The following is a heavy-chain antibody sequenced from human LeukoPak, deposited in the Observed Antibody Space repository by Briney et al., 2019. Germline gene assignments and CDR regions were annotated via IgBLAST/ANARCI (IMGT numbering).Heavy chain of an antibody. J-gene: IGHJ6*02. CDR2: FYISGSR. CDR3: ARDWGIEAMGGHFYYCGMDV. D-gene: IGHD6-13*01. V-gene: IGHV4-4*07. Sequence: SETLSLTCTVSGGSISSYYWSWVRQPAGKGLEWIGRFYISGSRKYNPSLKSRVTMSVDTSNNQFSLELTSVTAADTAVYYCARDWGIEAMGGHFYYCGMDVWGQGTTVTVS. CDR1: GGSISSYY.